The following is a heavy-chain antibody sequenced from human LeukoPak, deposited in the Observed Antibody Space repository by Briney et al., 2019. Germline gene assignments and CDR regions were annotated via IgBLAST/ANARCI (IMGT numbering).Heavy chain of an antibody. CDR3: VRVPTNSYGFGQ. V-gene: IGHV3-74*01. Sequence: AGGSLRPSCAASGFSLSTYWMHWVRQAPGKGLVWVAHINEDGTGASHADSVKGRFTISRDNAKNTLYLQMNGLRVDDTAVYYCVRVPTNSYGFGQWGQGSLVTVSS. D-gene: IGHD5-18*01. J-gene: IGHJ4*02. CDR2: INEDGTGA. CDR1: GFSLSTYW.